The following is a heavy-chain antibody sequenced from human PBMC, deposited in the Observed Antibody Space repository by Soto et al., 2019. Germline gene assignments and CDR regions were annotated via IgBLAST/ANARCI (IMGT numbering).Heavy chain of an antibody. CDR1: GFTFSDYY. D-gene: IGHD3-10*01. Sequence: QVQLVESGGGLVKPGGSLRLSCAASGFTFSDYYMSWIRQAPGKGLEWVSYISSSSSYTNYADSVKGRFTISRDNAKNSLYLQMNSLRAEDTAVYYCARDDGYYGSGSYYNSHPSDYTYYYYYGMDVWGQGTTVTVSS. CDR2: ISSSSSYT. J-gene: IGHJ6*02. CDR3: ARDDGYYGSGSYYNSHPSDYTYYYYYGMDV. V-gene: IGHV3-11*06.